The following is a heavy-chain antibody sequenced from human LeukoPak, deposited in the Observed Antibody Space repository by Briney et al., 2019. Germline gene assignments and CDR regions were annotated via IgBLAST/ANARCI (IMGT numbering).Heavy chain of an antibody. CDR3: ARDPSIYGSGSTRGY. CDR1: GFTFDDYG. D-gene: IGHD3-10*01. CDR2: INWNGGST. J-gene: IGHJ4*02. V-gene: IGHV3-20*04. Sequence: GGSLRLSCAASGFTFDDYGMSWVRQAPGKGLEWVSGINWNGGSTGYADSVKGRFTISRDNAKNSLYPQMNSLRAEDTALYYCARDPSIYGSGSTRGYWGQGTLVTVSS.